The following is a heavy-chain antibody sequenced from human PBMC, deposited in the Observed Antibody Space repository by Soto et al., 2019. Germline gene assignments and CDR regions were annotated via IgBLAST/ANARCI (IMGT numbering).Heavy chain of an antibody. CDR1: GGTFSSYA. D-gene: IGHD3-3*01. CDR3: ARDHFLEARYSYYYGMDV. J-gene: IGHJ6*02. CDR2: IIPIFGTA. Sequence: SVKVSCKASGGTFSSYAISWVRQAPGQGLEWMGGIIPIFGTANYAQKFQGRVTITADESTSTAYMELSSLRSEDTAVYYCARDHFLEARYSYYYGMDVWGQGTTVTVSS. V-gene: IGHV1-69*13.